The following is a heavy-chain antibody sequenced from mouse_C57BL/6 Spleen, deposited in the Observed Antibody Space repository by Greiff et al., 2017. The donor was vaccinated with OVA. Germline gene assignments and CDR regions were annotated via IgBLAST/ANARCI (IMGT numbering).Heavy chain of an antibody. CDR2: IDPSDSYT. CDR1: GYTFTSYW. V-gene: IGHV1-50*01. Sequence: QVQLQQPGAELVKPGASVKLSCKASGYTFTSYWMQWVKQRPGQGLEWIGEIDPSDSYTNYNQKFKGKATLTVDTSSSTAYMQLSSLTSEDSAVYYCAREPSYGSSYDDAMDYWGQGTSVTVSS. J-gene: IGHJ4*01. D-gene: IGHD1-1*01. CDR3: AREPSYGSSYDDAMDY.